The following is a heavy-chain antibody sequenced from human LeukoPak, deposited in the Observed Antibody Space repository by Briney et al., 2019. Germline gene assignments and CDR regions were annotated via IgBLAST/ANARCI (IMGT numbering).Heavy chain of an antibody. D-gene: IGHD3-16*01. CDR1: GGSISSYY. CDR3: TRSPPPGATAYGVVDL. Sequence: SETLSLTCTVSGGSISSYYWSWIRQPPGKGLEWIGYIFYSGSTNYNPSLKSRVTISVDTSKNQFSLKLTSVTAADTAVYYCTRSPPPGATAYGVVDLWGQGTLVTVSS. CDR2: IFYSGST. J-gene: IGHJ4*02. V-gene: IGHV4-59*01.